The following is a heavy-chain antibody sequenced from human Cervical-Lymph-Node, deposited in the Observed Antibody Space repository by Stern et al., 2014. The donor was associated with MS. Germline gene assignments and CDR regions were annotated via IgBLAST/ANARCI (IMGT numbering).Heavy chain of an antibody. Sequence: VHLVESGAEVKKPGASVRVSCKASGYPFSAYYIHWVRQAPGQGLEWMGFINPSGGGTNFAQTFHGRVTMTWDTSISTAYMDLSRLTSDDTAVYYCARDFSSAWYSDYWGQGTLVTVSS. V-gene: IGHV1-2*02. J-gene: IGHJ4*02. D-gene: IGHD6-19*01. CDR1: GYPFSAYY. CDR2: INPSGGGT. CDR3: ARDFSSAWYSDY.